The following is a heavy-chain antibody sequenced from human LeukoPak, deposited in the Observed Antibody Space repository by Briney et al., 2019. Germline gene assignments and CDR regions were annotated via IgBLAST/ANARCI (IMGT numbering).Heavy chain of an antibody. CDR2: MYYTGST. CDR3: ARHRIQPPVLMDV. CDR1: GGSISSHY. Sequence: SETLSLTCTVSGGSISSHYWGWIRQSPGKGLEWIAIMYYTGSTYYNPSLESRVTISVDTSKNQFSLKLSSVTAADTAVYYCARHRIQPPVLMDVWGQGTTVTVSS. V-gene: IGHV4-39*01. D-gene: IGHD5-18*01. J-gene: IGHJ6*02.